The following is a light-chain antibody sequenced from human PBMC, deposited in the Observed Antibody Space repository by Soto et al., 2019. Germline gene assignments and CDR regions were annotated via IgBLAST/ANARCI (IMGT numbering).Light chain of an antibody. J-gene: IGKJ4*01. CDR2: DAS. CDR1: QSVSSY. Sequence: EIVLTQSPATLSLSPGERATLSCRASQSVSSYLAWYHQKPAQAPRLLIYDASNRATGIPARFSGSGSGTDFTLTISSLEPEDFAVYYCQQRSNWPPLTFGGGTKVEIK. V-gene: IGKV3-11*01. CDR3: QQRSNWPPLT.